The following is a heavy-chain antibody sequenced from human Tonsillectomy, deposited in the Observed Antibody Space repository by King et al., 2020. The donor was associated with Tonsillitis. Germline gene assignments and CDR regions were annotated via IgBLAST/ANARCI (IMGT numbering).Heavy chain of an antibody. CDR1: GFTFDDYG. J-gene: IGHJ6*03. CDR3: ARENLGGYPYYYYYMDV. CDR2: INWNGGST. Sequence: VQLVESGGGVVRPGGSLRLSCAASGFTFDDYGMSWVRQVPGKGLEWVSGINWNGGSTGYADSVKGRFTISRDNAKNSLYLQIHILRAEDTALYYCARENLGGYPYYYYYMDVWGKGTTVTVSS. D-gene: IGHD3-22*01. V-gene: IGHV3-20*04.